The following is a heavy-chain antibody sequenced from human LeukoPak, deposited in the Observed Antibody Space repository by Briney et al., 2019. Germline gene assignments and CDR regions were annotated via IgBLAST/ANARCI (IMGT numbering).Heavy chain of an antibody. J-gene: IGHJ4*02. CDR1: GFTFTSYA. CDR2: ISYDGSNK. D-gene: IGHD4-23*01. Sequence: GGSLRLSCSASGFTFTSYAMHWVRQAPGKGLEWVAAISYDGSNKYYADAVEGRFTISRDNSKNTLYLQMNSLRAEDTAVYYCASPEVNLDYWGQGTLVTVSS. CDR3: ASPEVNLDY. V-gene: IGHV3-30-3*01.